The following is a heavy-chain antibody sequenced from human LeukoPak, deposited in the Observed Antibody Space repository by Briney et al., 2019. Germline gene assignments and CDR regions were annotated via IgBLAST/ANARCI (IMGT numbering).Heavy chain of an antibody. D-gene: IGHD5-24*01. J-gene: IGHJ6*03. V-gene: IGHV3-23*01. CDR3: AKAGDGYKPYYYYYYYMDV. Sequence: GASVKVSCKASGYTFTSYGISWVRQAPGKGLEWVSAISGSGGSTYYADSVKGPFTISRDNSKNTLYLQMNSLRAEDTAVYYCAKAGDGYKPYYYYYYYMDVWGKGTTVTVSS. CDR1: GYTFTSYG. CDR2: ISGSGGST.